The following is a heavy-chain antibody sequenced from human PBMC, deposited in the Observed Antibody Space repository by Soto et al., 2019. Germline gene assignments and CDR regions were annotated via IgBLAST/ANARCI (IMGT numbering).Heavy chain of an antibody. CDR2: IWYDGSNK. Sequence: GGSLRLSCAASGFTFSSYGMHWVRQAPGKGLEWVAVIWYDGSNKYYADSVKGRFTISRDNSKNTLYLQMNSLRAEDTAVYYCAREEPPGNLYYYYGMDVWGQGTTVTVSS. J-gene: IGHJ6*02. CDR3: AREEPPGNLYYYYGMDV. CDR1: GFTFSSYG. V-gene: IGHV3-33*01.